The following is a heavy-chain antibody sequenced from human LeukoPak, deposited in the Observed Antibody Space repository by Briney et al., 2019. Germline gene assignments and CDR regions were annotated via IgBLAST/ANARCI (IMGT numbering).Heavy chain of an antibody. Sequence: PGGSLRLSCAASGFTFSSYAMSWVRQAPGKGLEWVSSISSSSSYIYYADSVKGRFTISRDNAKNSLYLQMNSLRAEDTAVYYCARDAIVATYNWFDPWGQGTLVTVSS. J-gene: IGHJ5*02. D-gene: IGHD5-12*01. V-gene: IGHV3-21*01. CDR2: ISSSSSYI. CDR1: GFTFSSYA. CDR3: ARDAIVATYNWFDP.